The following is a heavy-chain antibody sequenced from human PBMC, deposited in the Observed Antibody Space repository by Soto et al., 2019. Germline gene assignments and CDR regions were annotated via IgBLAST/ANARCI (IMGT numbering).Heavy chain of an antibody. CDR1: GFTFSSYG. Sequence: GGSLRLSCAASGFTFSSYGMHWVRQAPGKGLEWVAVIWYDGSNKYYADSVKGRFTISRDNSKNTLYLQMNSLRAEDTAVYYCARDKEPGYYDFWRGYFGSAGDYYYYGMDVWGQGTTVTVS. CDR2: IWYDGSNK. V-gene: IGHV3-33*01. D-gene: IGHD3-3*01. J-gene: IGHJ6*02. CDR3: ARDKEPGYYDFWRGYFGSAGDYYYYGMDV.